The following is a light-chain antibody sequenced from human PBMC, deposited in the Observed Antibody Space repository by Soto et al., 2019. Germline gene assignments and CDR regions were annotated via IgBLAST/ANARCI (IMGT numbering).Light chain of an antibody. Sequence: DIVLTQSPDSLTVSLGERATFNCKSSQNILYSSNNKNYLAWYQQKPGQPPKLLICWASTRQYGVPDRFRGRGLSKDFTLTISSLQAKDVAVYYCQQYYRTPYTFGQGTKLEIK. J-gene: IGKJ2*01. V-gene: IGKV4-1*01. CDR3: QQYYRTPYT. CDR1: QNILYSSNNKNY. CDR2: WAS.